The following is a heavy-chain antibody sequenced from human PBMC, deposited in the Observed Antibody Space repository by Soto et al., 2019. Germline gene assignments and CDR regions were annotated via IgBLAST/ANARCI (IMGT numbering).Heavy chain of an antibody. V-gene: IGHV4-39*01. Sequence: SETLSLTCTFSGCSISSSSYYWGWIRQPPGKGLEWIGSIFYSGSTYYNPSLKSRVTISVDTSKNQFSLKLSSVTAADTAVYYCARHLTYCSAGSCYSDFPYYGMDVWGQGTTVTVS. CDR2: IFYSGST. D-gene: IGHD2-15*01. CDR3: ARHLTYCSAGSCYSDFPYYGMDV. CDR1: GCSISSSSYY. J-gene: IGHJ6*02.